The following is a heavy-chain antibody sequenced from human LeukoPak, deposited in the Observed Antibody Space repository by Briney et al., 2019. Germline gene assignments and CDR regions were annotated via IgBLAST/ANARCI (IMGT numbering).Heavy chain of an antibody. J-gene: IGHJ4*02. V-gene: IGHV1-69*01. CDR3: ARDLGGIAAAYFDY. CDR1: GGTFSSYA. Sequence: SVKVSCKASGGTFSSYAISWVRQAPGQGLEWMGGIIPIFGTANYAQKSQGRVTITADESTSTAYMELSSLRSEDTAVYYCARDLGGIAAAYFDYWGQGTLVTVSS. D-gene: IGHD6-13*01. CDR2: IIPIFGTA.